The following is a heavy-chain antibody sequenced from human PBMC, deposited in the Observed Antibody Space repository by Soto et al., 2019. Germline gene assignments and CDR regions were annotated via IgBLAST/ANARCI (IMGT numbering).Heavy chain of an antibody. D-gene: IGHD2-2*01. J-gene: IGHJ4*02. CDR2: IWYDGSNK. CDR1: GFTFSSYG. Sequence: QVQLVESGGGVVQPGRSLRLSCAASGFTFSSYGMHWVRQAPGKGLEWVAVIWYDGSNKYYADSVKGRFTISRDNSKNTLYLQMNSLRAEDTAVYYCASAESCSSTRCYQVDYWGQGTLVTVSS. V-gene: IGHV3-33*01. CDR3: ASAESCSSTRCYQVDY.